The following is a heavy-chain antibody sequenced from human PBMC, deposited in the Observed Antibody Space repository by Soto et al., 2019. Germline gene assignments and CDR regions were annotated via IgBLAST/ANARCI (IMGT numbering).Heavy chain of an antibody. D-gene: IGHD6-19*01. V-gene: IGHV3-23*01. CDR2: FSGRSGDT. CDR1: GFTINTHA. J-gene: IGHJ4*02. CDR3: ARDSSAWPNYFDS. Sequence: EVQLLESGGGLGQPGGSLRLSCAASGFTINTHAMTWVRQAPGKGLEWVSAFSGRSGDTYYAASVKGRFTISGDNSKNTVILEMNNLRAEDTAVYYCARDSSAWPNYFDSWGQGIQVTVSS.